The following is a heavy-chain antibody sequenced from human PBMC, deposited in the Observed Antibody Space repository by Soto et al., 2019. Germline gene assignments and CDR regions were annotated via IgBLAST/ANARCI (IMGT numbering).Heavy chain of an antibody. V-gene: IGHV4-31*03. D-gene: IGHD3-16*01. CDR3: ARSPSTFNAAFDI. CDR2: IYYSGST. CDR1: GGSISSGGYY. Sequence: SETLSLTCTVSGGSISSGGYYWSWIRQHPGKGLEWIGYIYYSGSTYYNPSLKSRVTISVDTSKNQFSLKLSSVTAADTAVYYGARSPSTFNAAFDIWGQGTMVTGSS. J-gene: IGHJ3*02.